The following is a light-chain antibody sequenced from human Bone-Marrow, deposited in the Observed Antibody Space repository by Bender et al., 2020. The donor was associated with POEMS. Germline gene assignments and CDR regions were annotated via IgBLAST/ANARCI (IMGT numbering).Light chain of an antibody. CDR1: NSNIGTNA. V-gene: IGLV1-44*01. CDR2: SDN. Sequence: QSVLTQPPSASGTPGQRVTISCSGSNSNIGTNAVNWYQQFPGTAPKLLTYSDNQRPSGFPDRFYAFKSGTSASLAIGGLQSEDEADYYCAAWDAVLSGGVFGGGTKLTVL. CDR3: AAWDAVLSGGV. J-gene: IGLJ3*02.